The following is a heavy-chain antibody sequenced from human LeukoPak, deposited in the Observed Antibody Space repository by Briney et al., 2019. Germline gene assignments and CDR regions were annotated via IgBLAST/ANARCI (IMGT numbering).Heavy chain of an antibody. J-gene: IGHJ6*03. CDR2: INTDGSST. V-gene: IGHV3-74*01. Sequence: GGSLRLSCAASGFTFSSYWMHWVRQAPGKGLVWVSRINTDGSSTSYADSVKGRFTISRDNAKNTLYLQMNSLRAEDTAVYYCARARSARSRHCSSTSCYGGYYYYYMDVWGKGTTVTVSS. D-gene: IGHD2-2*01. CDR1: GFTFSSYW. CDR3: ARARSARSRHCSSTSCYGGYYYYYMDV.